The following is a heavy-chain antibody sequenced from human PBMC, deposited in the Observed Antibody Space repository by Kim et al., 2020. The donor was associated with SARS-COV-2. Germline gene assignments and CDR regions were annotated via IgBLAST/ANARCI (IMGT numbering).Heavy chain of an antibody. D-gene: IGHD5-12*01. CDR3: ARHKMATPYYFDY. Sequence: YNPSLKGRVTISVDTSKNQFSLKLSSVTAADTAVYYCARHKMATPYYFDYWGQGTLVTVSS. J-gene: IGHJ4*02. V-gene: IGHV4-59*08.